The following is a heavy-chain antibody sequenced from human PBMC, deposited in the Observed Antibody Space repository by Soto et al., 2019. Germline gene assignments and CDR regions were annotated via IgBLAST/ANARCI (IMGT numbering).Heavy chain of an antibody. D-gene: IGHD6-19*01. Sequence: QVQLVESGGGVVQPGRSLRLSCAASGFTFSSYGMHWVRQAPGKGLEWVAVISYDGSNKYYADSVKGRFTISRDNSKNTLYLQMNSLRAEDTAVYYCAKDRAPVAVAAAFDYWGQGTLVTVSS. CDR1: GFTFSSYG. J-gene: IGHJ4*02. CDR3: AKDRAPVAVAAAFDY. V-gene: IGHV3-30*18. CDR2: ISYDGSNK.